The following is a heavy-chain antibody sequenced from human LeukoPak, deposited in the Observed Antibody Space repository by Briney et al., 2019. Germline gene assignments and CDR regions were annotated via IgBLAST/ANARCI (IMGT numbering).Heavy chain of an antibody. J-gene: IGHJ4*02. D-gene: IGHD5-18*01. V-gene: IGHV3-30*04. CDR1: GFTFSSYA. CDR3: ARDLMGIQLWVGY. Sequence: GSLRLSCAASGFTFSSYAMHWVRQAPGKGLEWVAVISYDGSNKYYADSVKGRFTISRDNSKNTTYREMNSLRAEDTPVYYCARDLMGIQLWVGYWGQGTLVTVSS. CDR2: ISYDGSNK.